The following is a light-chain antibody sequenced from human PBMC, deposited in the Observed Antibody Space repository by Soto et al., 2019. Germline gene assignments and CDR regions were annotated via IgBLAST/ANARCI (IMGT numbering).Light chain of an antibody. CDR3: QQYDTLPQYT. V-gene: IGKV1-33*01. CDR2: DAS. Sequence: DIQMTQSPSSLSASVGDRVTITCQASQDISNYLNWYQQKPGKAPKLLIYDASNLETGVPSRFSGSGSGTDFTFTISSLQTEDIATYYWQQYDTLPQYTFGQGTKLEIK. J-gene: IGKJ2*01. CDR1: QDISNY.